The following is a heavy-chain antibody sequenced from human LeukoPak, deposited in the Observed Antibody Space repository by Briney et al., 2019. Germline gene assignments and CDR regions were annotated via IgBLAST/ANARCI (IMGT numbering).Heavy chain of an antibody. V-gene: IGHV3-21*01. CDR1: GFTFSSYS. CDR2: ISSSSSYI. CDR3: ARDHMYYYYYGMDV. J-gene: IGHJ6*02. Sequence: GGSLRLSCAASGFTFSSYSMNWVRQAPGKGLEWVSSISSSSSYIYYADSVKGRFTISRDNAKNSLYLQMNSLRAEDTAVYYCARDHMYYYYYGMDVWGQGTTVIVSS.